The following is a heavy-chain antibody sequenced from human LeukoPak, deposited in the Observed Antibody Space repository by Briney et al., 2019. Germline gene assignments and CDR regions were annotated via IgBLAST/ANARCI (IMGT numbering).Heavy chain of an antibody. CDR3: ARSAFGDYSSDY. CDR2: IFHSGST. J-gene: IGHJ4*02. CDR1: GGSISSYY. Sequence: SETLSLTCTVSGGSISSYYWGWIRQPPGKGLEWIGYIFHSGSTNSNPSLKSRVTISVDTSKNQFSLKLSSVTAADTAVYYCARSAFGDYSSDYWGQGTLVTVSS. V-gene: IGHV4-59*01. D-gene: IGHD3-16*01.